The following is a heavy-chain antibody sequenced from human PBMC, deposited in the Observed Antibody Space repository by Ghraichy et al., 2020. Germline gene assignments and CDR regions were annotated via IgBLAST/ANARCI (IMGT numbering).Heavy chain of an antibody. J-gene: IGHJ4*02. Sequence: LSLTCAASGFTFSSYAMSWVRQAPGKGLEWVSAISGSGGSTYYADSVKGRFTISRDNSKNTLYLQMNSLRAEDTAVYYCAKGGYSSGWYFDYWGQGTLVTVSS. CDR2: ISGSGGST. D-gene: IGHD6-19*01. CDR3: AKGGYSSGWYFDY. V-gene: IGHV3-23*01. CDR1: GFTFSSYA.